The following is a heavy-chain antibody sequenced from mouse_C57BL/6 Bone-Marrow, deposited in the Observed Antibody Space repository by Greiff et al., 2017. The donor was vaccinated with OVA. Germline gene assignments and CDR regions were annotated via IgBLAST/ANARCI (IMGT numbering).Heavy chain of an antibody. D-gene: IGHD1-1*01. Sequence: QVTLKESGPGILQPSQTLSLTCSFSGFSLSTFGMGVGWIRQPSGKGLEWLAHIWWDDDKYYNPALKSRLTISKDTSKNQVFLKLANVDTADTATYYCARIWYYGSSYNWYFDVWGTGTTVTVSS. CDR2: IWWDDDK. V-gene: IGHV8-8*01. CDR3: ARIWYYGSSYNWYFDV. J-gene: IGHJ1*03. CDR1: GFSLSTFGMG.